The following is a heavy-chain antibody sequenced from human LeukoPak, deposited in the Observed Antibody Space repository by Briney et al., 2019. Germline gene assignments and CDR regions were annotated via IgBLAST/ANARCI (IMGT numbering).Heavy chain of an antibody. CDR2: IPTSGISV. V-gene: IGHV3-11*01. CDR3: TRAEGLGPGAHFDR. Sequence: GGSLRLSCAASGFSFSRFYMSWVRQTPGKALEWISYIPTSGISVQYADSVRGRFTASRDDAMNSLHLQMDSLRVEDTAVYYCTRAEGLGPGAHFDRWGQGALVIVSS. CDR1: GFSFSRFY. J-gene: IGHJ4*02.